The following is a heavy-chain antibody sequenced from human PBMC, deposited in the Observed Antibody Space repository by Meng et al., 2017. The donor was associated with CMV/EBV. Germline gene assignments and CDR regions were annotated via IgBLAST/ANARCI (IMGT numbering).Heavy chain of an antibody. V-gene: IGHV3-23*01. Sequence: CAASGFSISDYAVNGVRQAPGKGLEWVSVISASGYYTFYAESVKGRFTIGRDISKNTVYLQTSSLRAEDTATYFCAKAPTRKYYFDFWGHGSLVTVSS. D-gene: IGHD5-24*01. CDR1: GFSISDYA. CDR2: ISASGYYT. J-gene: IGHJ4*01. CDR3: AKAPTRKYYFDF.